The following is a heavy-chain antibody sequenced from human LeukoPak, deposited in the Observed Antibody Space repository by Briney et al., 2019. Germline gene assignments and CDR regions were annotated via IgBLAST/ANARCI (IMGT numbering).Heavy chain of an antibody. CDR1: GYXFTGYH. CDR2: IKPNSGDS. CDR3: ARRYCSGGSCKYYFDY. V-gene: IGHV1-2*02. D-gene: IGHD2-15*01. Sequence: ASVKVSCKASGYXFTGYHIHWVRQAPGEGLEWMGWIKPNSGDSDCAQKFHGRVTMTRDTSISTAYMELSRLRSDDTAVYYCARRYCSGGSCKYYFDYWGQGTLVTVSS. J-gene: IGHJ4*02.